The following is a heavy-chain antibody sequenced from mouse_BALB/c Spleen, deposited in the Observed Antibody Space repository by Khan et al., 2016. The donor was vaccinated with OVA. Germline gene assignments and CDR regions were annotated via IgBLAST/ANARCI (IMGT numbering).Heavy chain of an antibody. CDR1: GYTFTTYW. J-gene: IGHJ2*01. CDR3: TRDRIDY. V-gene: IGHV1-7*01. CDR2: INPTSGST. Sequence: QVRLQQSGAELAKPGASVKMSCKASGYTFTTYWLHWVKQRPGQGLEWIGYINPTSGSTDYNEKFKDKATLSADKSSSTAYMQLSSLTSEDSAGYYCTRDRIDYWGQGTTLTVSS.